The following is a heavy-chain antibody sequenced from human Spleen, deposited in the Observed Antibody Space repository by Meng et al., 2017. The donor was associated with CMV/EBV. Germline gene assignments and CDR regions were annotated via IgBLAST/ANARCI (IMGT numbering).Heavy chain of an antibody. CDR3: ARVDTAYDFPFDY. D-gene: IGHD5-12*01. CDR1: GFTFTRYG. Sequence: AASGFTFTRYGLHWVRQAPGKALEWLVVVSFDGTNIFYADSVKGRFTISRDNSKNTLFLQMNNVRVEDTAVYYCARVDTAYDFPFDYWGQGTLVTVSS. V-gene: IGHV3-30*04. CDR2: VSFDGTNI. J-gene: IGHJ4*02.